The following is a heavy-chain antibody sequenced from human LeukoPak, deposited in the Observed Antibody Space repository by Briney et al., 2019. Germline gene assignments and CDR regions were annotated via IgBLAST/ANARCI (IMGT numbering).Heavy chain of an antibody. V-gene: IGHV4-59*08. CDR1: GDSISSNY. J-gene: IGHJ4*02. D-gene: IGHD6-13*01. Sequence: SETLSLTCTVSGDSISSNYWSWIRQPPGKGLEWIGYIYNSGSTKYNPSLKSRVTISVDTSKNLFSLKLTSVTAADTAVYYCARREGIIASADYFGYWGQGTLVTVSS. CDR3: ARREGIIASADYFGY. CDR2: IYNSGST.